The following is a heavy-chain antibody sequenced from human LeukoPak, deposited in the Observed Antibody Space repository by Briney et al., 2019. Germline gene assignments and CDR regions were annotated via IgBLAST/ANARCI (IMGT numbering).Heavy chain of an antibody. Sequence: ASVKVSCKASGYTFTSYGISWVRQAPGQGLEWMGWISAYNGNTNYAQKFQGRVTMTRDTSISTAYMELSRLRSDDTAVYYCARGRNPGLKAVADGNYYYYGMDVWGQGTTVTVSS. CDR2: ISAYNGNT. J-gene: IGHJ6*02. CDR1: GYTFTSYG. V-gene: IGHV1-18*01. D-gene: IGHD6-19*01. CDR3: ARGRNPGLKAVADGNYYYYGMDV.